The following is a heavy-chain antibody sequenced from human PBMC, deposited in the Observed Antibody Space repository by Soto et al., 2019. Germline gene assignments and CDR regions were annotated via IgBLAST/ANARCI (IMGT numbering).Heavy chain of an antibody. D-gene: IGHD4-17*01. CDR3: ARDHYGGGYGYGYYYYYYGMDV. J-gene: IGHJ6*02. V-gene: IGHV1-8*01. CDR1: GYTFTSYD. CDR2: MNPNSGNT. Sequence: ASVKVSCKASGYTFTSYDINWVRQATGQGLEWMGWMNPNSGNTSYAQKFQGRVTMTRNTSISTAYMELSSLRSEDTAVYYCARDHYGGGYGYGYYYYYYGMDVWGQGTTVTVSS.